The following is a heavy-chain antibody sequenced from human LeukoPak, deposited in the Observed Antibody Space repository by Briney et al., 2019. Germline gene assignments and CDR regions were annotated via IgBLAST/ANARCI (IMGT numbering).Heavy chain of an antibody. CDR3: AREEGEEDAFDI. CDR1: GGSISSYY. J-gene: IGHJ3*02. Sequence: KPSETLSLTCTVSGGSISSYYWSWIRQPPGKGLEWIGYIYYSGSTNYNPSLKSRVTISVDTSKNQFSLKLSSVTAADTAVYYCAREEGEEDAFDIWGQGTMVTVSS. CDR2: IYYSGST. V-gene: IGHV4-59*01.